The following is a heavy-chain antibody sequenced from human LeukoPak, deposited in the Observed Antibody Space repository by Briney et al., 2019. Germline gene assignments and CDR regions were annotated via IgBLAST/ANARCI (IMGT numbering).Heavy chain of an antibody. CDR3: ARARPSLYYYDSSGYYLLDY. D-gene: IGHD3-22*01. V-gene: IGHV1-2*02. J-gene: IGHJ4*02. CDR2: INPNSGGT. CDR1: GYTFTGYY. Sequence: GASVKVSCKASGYTFTGYYMHWVRQAPGQGLEWMGWINPNSGGTNYAQKFQGRVTMTRDTSISTAYMELSRLRSDDTAVYYCARARPSLYYYDSSGYYLLDYWGQGTLVTVSS.